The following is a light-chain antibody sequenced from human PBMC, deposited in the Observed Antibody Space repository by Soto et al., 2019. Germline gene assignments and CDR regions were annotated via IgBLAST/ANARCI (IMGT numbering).Light chain of an antibody. J-gene: IGLJ3*02. CDR2: EVR. CDR3: SSYTNSNTWV. CDR1: SSDVGDYDY. Sequence: QSALTQPASVSGSPGQSITISCTGISSDVGDYDYVSWYQQHPGKAPKLMIYEVRNRPSGVSNRFSGSKSGNTASLAISGLQAEDEANYYCSSYTNSNTWVFGGGTKVTVL. V-gene: IGLV2-14*01.